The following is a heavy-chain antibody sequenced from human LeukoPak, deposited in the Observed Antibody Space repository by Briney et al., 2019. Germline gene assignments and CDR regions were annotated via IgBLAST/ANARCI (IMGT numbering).Heavy chain of an antibody. D-gene: IGHD6-19*01. V-gene: IGHV3-23*01. CDR1: GFTFNNFA. CDR2: IGGSGGST. J-gene: IGHJ4*02. Sequence: GGSLRLSCAASGFTFNNFAMSWVRQAPGKGLEWVSAIGGSGGSTYYADSVKGRFTISRDNSKNTLYLQMNSLRAEDTAVYYCAKNVKSSGWYSDYWGQGTLVTVSS. CDR3: AKNVKSSGWYSDY.